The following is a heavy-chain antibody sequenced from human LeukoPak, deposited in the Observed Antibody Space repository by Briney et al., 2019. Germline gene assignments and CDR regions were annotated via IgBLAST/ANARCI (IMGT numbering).Heavy chain of an antibody. Sequence: SETLSLTCTVSGGSISSGSYYWSWIRQPAGKGLEWIGRIYTSGSTNYNPSLKSRVTISVDTSKNQFSLKLSSVTAADTAVYYCARGGIAAAGTDSFQHWGQGTLVTVSS. D-gene: IGHD6-13*01. CDR2: IYTSGST. J-gene: IGHJ1*01. CDR3: ARGGIAAAGTDSFQH. V-gene: IGHV4-61*02. CDR1: GGSISSGSYY.